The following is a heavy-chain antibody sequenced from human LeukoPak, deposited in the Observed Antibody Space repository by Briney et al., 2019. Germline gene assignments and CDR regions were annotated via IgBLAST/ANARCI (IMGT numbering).Heavy chain of an antibody. Sequence: LPGRSLRLSCAASGFTFSSYAMHWVRQAPGKGLEWVAVISYDGSNKYYADSVKGRFTISRDNSKNTLYLQMNSLRAEDTAVYYCARVVMIVVVTDAFDIWGQGTMVTVSS. CDR2: ISYDGSNK. D-gene: IGHD3-22*01. V-gene: IGHV3-30*04. CDR1: GFTFSSYA. CDR3: ARVVMIVVVTDAFDI. J-gene: IGHJ3*02.